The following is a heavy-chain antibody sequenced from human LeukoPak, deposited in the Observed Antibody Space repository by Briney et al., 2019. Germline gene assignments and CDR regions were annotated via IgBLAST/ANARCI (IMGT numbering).Heavy chain of an antibody. J-gene: IGHJ6*02. Sequence: GGSLRLSCAASGFTFSSYGIRWVRQAPGRGLEWVAAISYDGSSKYYADSVKGRFTISRDNSKNTLYLQMNSLRAEDTAVYYCARDQGVVVHGKYHYYGMDVWGQGTTVTVSS. V-gene: IGHV3-30*03. CDR3: ARDQGVVVHGKYHYYGMDV. D-gene: IGHD3-22*01. CDR2: ISYDGSSK. CDR1: GFTFSSYG.